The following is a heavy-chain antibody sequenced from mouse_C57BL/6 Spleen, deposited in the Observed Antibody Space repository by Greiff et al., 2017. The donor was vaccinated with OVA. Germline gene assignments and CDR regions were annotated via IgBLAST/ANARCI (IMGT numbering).Heavy chain of an antibody. CDR3: AREDNWDRDY. Sequence: EVNVVESEGGLVQPGSSMKLSCTASGFTFSDYYMAWVRQVPEKGLEWVANINYDGSSTYYLDSLKSRFIISRDNAKNILYLQMSSLKSEDTATYYCAREDNWDRDYWGQGTTLTVSS. CDR1: GFTFSDYY. J-gene: IGHJ2*01. V-gene: IGHV5-16*01. CDR2: INYDGSST. D-gene: IGHD4-1*01.